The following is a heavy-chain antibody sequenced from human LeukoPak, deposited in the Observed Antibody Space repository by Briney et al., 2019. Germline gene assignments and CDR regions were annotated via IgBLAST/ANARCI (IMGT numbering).Heavy chain of an antibody. CDR1: GFTFSSYG. Sequence: GGSLRLSCAASGFTFSSYGMHWVRQAPGKGLEWVAVIWYDGSNKYYADSVKGRFTISRDNSKNTLYLQMNSLRAEDTAVYYCARVKGGAAAATAWGQGTLVTVSS. CDR2: IWYDGSNK. V-gene: IGHV3-33*01. J-gene: IGHJ5*02. D-gene: IGHD6-13*01. CDR3: ARVKGGAAAATA.